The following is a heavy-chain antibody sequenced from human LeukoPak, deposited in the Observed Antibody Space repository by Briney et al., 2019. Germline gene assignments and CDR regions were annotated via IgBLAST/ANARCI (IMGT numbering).Heavy chain of an antibody. Sequence: GASVKVSCKASGYTFTGYYMHWVRQAPGQGLEWTGGIIPIFGTANYAQKFQGRVTITADKSTSTAYMELSSLRSEDTAVYYCARGLIQLWSQDYYYYYMDVWGKGTTVTVSS. D-gene: IGHD5-18*01. CDR1: GYTFTGYY. J-gene: IGHJ6*03. CDR3: ARGLIQLWSQDYYYYYMDV. CDR2: IIPIFGTA. V-gene: IGHV1-69*06.